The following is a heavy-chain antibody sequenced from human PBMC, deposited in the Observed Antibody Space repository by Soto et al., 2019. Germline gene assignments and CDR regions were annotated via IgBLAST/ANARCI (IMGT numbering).Heavy chain of an antibody. J-gene: IGHJ4*02. D-gene: IGHD6-19*01. CDR1: GFTFSSYG. CDR3: AKTPGWYNY. CDR2: ISYDGSNK. Sequence: PGGSLRLSCAASGFTFSSYGMHWVRQAPGKGLEWVAVISYDGSNKYYADSVKGRFTISRDNSKNTLYLQMNSLRAEDTAVYYCAKTPGWYNYWGQGTLVTVSS. V-gene: IGHV3-30*18.